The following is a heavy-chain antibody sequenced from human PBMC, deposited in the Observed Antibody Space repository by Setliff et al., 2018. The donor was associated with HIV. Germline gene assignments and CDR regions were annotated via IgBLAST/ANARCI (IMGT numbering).Heavy chain of an antibody. Sequence: SEPLSLTCVVSGYFSGDGYYWGWIWQPPGKGLKWIGEIIPSGSTNYNPSLKSRVTISVDTSKNQFYLKLSSVTAADTAVYYCARRSGWSLDSWGQGTLVTVSS. CDR1: GYFSGDGYY. CDR3: ARRSGWSLDS. V-gene: IGHV4-34*12. CDR2: IIPSGST. D-gene: IGHD6-19*01. J-gene: IGHJ4*02.